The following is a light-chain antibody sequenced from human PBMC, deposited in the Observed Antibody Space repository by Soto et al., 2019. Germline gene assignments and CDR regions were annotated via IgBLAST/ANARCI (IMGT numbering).Light chain of an antibody. J-gene: IGLJ1*01. CDR2: EVS. CDR3: CSYAGSSTV. V-gene: IGLV2-23*02. CDR1: SSDVGSYNL. Sequence: QCALTQPASVSGSPGQSITISCTGTSSDVGSYNLVSWYQQRPGKAPKLMICEVSKRPSGVSNRFSGSKSGNTASLTISGLQAEDEADYYCCSYAGSSTVFGTGTKVTVL.